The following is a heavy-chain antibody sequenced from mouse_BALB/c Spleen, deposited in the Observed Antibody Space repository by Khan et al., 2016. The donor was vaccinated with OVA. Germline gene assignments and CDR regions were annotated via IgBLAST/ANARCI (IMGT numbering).Heavy chain of an antibody. CDR2: TYPGGGYT. CDR1: GYTFTHYW. V-gene: IGHV1-63*02. D-gene: IGHD3-1*01. J-gene: IGHJ2*02. CDR3: ARRGAARATGDYFDY. Sequence: VQLQQSGTEVVRPGTSVKMSFKAAGYTFTHYWIGWVKQRPGHGLEWIGDTYPGGGYTHYNEKFTGKATLTADTSSSTAYMQLSGLTSEDSDIYDCARRGAARATGDYFDYWGKGTSLIVSA.